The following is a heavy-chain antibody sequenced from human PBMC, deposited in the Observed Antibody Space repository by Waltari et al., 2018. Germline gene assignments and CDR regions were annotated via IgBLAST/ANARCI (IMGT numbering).Heavy chain of an antibody. CDR1: GGSFSGYY. Sequence: QVQLQQWGAGLLKPSETLSLTCAVYGGSFSGYYWSWIRQPPGKGLEWIGEINHSGSTNCNPSLKSRVTISVDTSKNQFSLKLSSVTAADTAVYYCARFEAQEPGPSGLDYWGQGTLVTVSS. D-gene: IGHD3-10*01. V-gene: IGHV4-34*01. CDR2: INHSGST. CDR3: ARFEAQEPGPSGLDY. J-gene: IGHJ4*02.